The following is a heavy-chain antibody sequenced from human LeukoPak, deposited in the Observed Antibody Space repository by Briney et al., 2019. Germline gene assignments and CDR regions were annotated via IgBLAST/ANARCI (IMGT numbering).Heavy chain of an antibody. CDR3: ARGFNWGSPNYYYYYYMDV. CDR1: GDSVSSNSAA. J-gene: IGHJ6*03. V-gene: IGHV6-1*01. CDR2: TYYRSKWYN. D-gene: IGHD7-27*01. Sequence: SQTLSLTCAISGDSVSSNSAAWNWIRQSPSRGLEWLGRTYYRSKWYNDYAVSVKSRITINPDTSKNQFSLKLSSVTAADTAVYYCARGFNWGSPNYYYYYYMDVWGKGTTVTVSS.